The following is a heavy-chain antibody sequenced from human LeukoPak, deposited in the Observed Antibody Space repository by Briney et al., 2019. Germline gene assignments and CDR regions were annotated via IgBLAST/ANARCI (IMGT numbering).Heavy chain of an antibody. CDR1: GFTFSSYG. V-gene: IGHV3-33*01. CDR3: ARLGSTLYYYYMDV. Sequence: GGSLRLSCAASGFTFSSYGMHWVRQAPGKGLEWVAVIWYDGSNKYYADSVKGRFTISRDNSKNTLYPQMNGLRAEDTAVYYCARLGSTLYYYYMDVWGKGTTVTVSS. J-gene: IGHJ6*03. CDR2: IWYDGSNK. D-gene: IGHD1-26*01.